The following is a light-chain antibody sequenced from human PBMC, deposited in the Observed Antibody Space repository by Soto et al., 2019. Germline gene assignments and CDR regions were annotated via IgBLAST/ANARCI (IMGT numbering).Light chain of an antibody. Sequence: DIQMTQSPSILSASVGGRGTITCRASQSIRSWLAWYQQKPGKAPKLLIYDAYSLESGVPSRFSGRRSGTEFTLTIAGLQPEDFATYYCQQHESYSPLTCGGGTKGDIK. CDR1: QSIRSW. V-gene: IGKV1-5*01. J-gene: IGKJ4*01. CDR2: DAY. CDR3: QQHESYSPLT.